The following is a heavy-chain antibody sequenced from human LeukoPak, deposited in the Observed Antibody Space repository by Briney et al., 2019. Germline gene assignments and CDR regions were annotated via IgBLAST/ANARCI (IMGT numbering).Heavy chain of an antibody. D-gene: IGHD3-3*01. CDR1: GGSISCYY. Sequence: PSETLSLTCTVSGGSISCYYWSWIRQPAGKGLEWIGRIYTSGSTNYNPSLKSRVTMSVDTSKNQFSLKLSSVTAADTAVYYCATTTIFGVVIRWGQGTLVTVSS. CDR2: IYTSGST. J-gene: IGHJ4*02. CDR3: ATTTIFGVVIR. V-gene: IGHV4-4*07.